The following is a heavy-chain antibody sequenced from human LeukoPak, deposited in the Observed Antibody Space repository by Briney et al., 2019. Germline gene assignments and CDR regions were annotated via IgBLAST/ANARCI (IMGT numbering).Heavy chain of an antibody. CDR3: ARGITMVRGVDYYYYMDV. D-gene: IGHD3-10*01. J-gene: IGHJ6*03. CDR1: GYTFTSYG. V-gene: IGHV1-18*01. CDR2: ISAYNGNT. Sequence: ASVEVSCKASGYTFTSYGISWVRQAPGQGLEWMGWISAYNGNTNYEQKLQGRVTMTTDTSTSTAYMELRSLRSDDTAVYYCARGITMVRGVDYYYYMDVWGKGTTVTISS.